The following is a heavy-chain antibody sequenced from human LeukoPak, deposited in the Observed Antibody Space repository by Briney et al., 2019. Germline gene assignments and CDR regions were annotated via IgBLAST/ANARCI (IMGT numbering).Heavy chain of an antibody. CDR3: ARGGHVVPAAICYSACAFDI. V-gene: IGHV4-34*01. D-gene: IGHD2-2*02. CDR1: GGSFSGYY. CDR2: INHSGST. J-gene: IGHJ3*02. Sequence: SETLSLTCAVYGGSFSGYYWSWIRQPPGKGLEWIGEINHSGSTNYNPPLKSRVTISVDTSKNQFSLKLSSVTAADTAVYYCARGGHVVPAAICYSACAFDIWGQGTMVTVSS.